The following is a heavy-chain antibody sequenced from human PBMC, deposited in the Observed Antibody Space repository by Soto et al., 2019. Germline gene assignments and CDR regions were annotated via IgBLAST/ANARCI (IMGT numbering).Heavy chain of an antibody. J-gene: IGHJ4*02. Sequence: SETLSLTCTVSGGSISSYYWSWIRQPAGEGLQWIGRILTSGSTNYNPSLKSRVTMSVDTSKNQFSLKLSSVTAADTAVYYCARVTSGTPWSFEFWGQGTLVTVSS. D-gene: IGHD3-10*01. CDR3: ARVTSGTPWSFEF. CDR2: ILTSGST. CDR1: GGSISSYY. V-gene: IGHV4-4*07.